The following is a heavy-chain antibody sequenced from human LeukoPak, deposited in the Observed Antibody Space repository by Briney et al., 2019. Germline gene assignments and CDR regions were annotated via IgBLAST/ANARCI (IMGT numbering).Heavy chain of an antibody. CDR1: GYPFYTYG. CDR3: ARDRSGPFDS. CDR2: ISVYNGNT. D-gene: IGHD3-10*01. Sequence: GASVKVSCKASGYPFYTYGISWVRQAPGQGLERMGWISVYNGNTNYAQKLQGRLTLTTDTSTSSAYMELRSLRSDDTAIYYCARDRSGPFDSWGQGTLVTVSS. V-gene: IGHV1-18*01. J-gene: IGHJ4*02.